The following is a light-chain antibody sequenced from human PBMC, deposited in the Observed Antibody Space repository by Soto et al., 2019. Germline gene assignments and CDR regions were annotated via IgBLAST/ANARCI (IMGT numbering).Light chain of an antibody. Sequence: EIVLTQSPGTLSLSPGERATLSCRASQSINNRYLAWYQQKPGQAPRLLIYAASSRATGIPVRFSGSESGTGFTLAISRLETEDFTVYYCQQFGSSPGFTFGPGTKVDIK. J-gene: IGKJ3*01. V-gene: IGKV3-20*01. CDR1: QSINNRY. CDR2: AAS. CDR3: QQFGSSPGFT.